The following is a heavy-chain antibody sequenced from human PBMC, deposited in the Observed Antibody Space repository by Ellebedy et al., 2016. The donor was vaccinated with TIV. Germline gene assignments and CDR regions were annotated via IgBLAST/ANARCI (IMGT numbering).Heavy chain of an antibody. CDR2: IYWDDDQ. V-gene: IGHV2-5*02. J-gene: IGHJ5*02. CDR3: AHTLFLCSSSGCHKGVFNFDR. D-gene: IGHD2-15*01. Sequence: SGPTLVKPTQTLTLTCTFSGFLLTTPPVGVAWIRQPPGKALEWLALIYWDDDQRISPSLRNRLTIIRDTSANQVVLTFRNMDPADTATYFCAHTLFLCSSSGCHKGVFNFDRWGQGTLVTVSS. CDR1: GFLLTTPPVG.